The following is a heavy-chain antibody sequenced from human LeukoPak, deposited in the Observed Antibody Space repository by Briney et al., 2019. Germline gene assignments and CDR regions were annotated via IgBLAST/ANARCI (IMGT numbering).Heavy chain of an antibody. CDR1: GFTFSSYS. Sequence: PGGSLRLSCAASGFTFSSYSMNWVRQAPGKGLGWVSSISSSSSYIYYADSVKGRFTISRDNAKNSLYLQMNSLRADDTAVYYCARVRVATTGRYDALNLWGQGTMVTMSS. CDR3: ARVRVATTGRYDALNL. D-gene: IGHD5-12*01. V-gene: IGHV3-21*03. J-gene: IGHJ3*01. CDR2: ISSSSSYI.